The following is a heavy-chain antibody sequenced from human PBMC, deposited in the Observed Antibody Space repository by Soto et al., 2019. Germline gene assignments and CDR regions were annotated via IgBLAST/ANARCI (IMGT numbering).Heavy chain of an antibody. CDR2: IYHSGST. D-gene: IGHD3-10*01. CDR3: ARAVSFGESDS. J-gene: IGHJ4*02. CDR1: GGSIRGGSYY. V-gene: IGHV4-61*01. Sequence: QVQLQESGPELLKPSETLSLTCSVSGGSIRGGSYYWNWIRQTPGKGLEWIGYIYHSGSTNYNPSLKSRVTISLDTSKNQFSLNLRSVTAADTAVYYCARAVSFGESDSWGQGILVTVSS.